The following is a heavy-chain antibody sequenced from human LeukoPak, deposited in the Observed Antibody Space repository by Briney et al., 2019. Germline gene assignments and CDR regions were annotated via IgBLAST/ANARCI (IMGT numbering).Heavy chain of an antibody. CDR1: GYSFTSYW. CDR3: ARRPQQLVGNDAFGI. V-gene: IGHV5-51*01. Sequence: GESLKISCKGSGYSFTSYWIGWMRQMPGKGLEWMAIINPGGSDTRYSPSFQGQVIISADKSITTAYLQWSSLKPSDTATYYCARRPQQLVGNDAFGIWGQGTMVTVSS. D-gene: IGHD6-13*01. CDR2: INPGGSDT. J-gene: IGHJ3*02.